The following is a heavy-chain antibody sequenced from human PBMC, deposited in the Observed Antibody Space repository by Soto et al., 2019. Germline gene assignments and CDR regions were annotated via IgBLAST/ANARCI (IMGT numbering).Heavy chain of an antibody. CDR2: ISGDGTNQ. D-gene: IGHD7-27*01. CDR3: ARHLSHLGTGWLDP. CDR1: GFTFINYA. J-gene: IGHJ5*02. V-gene: IGHV3-30-3*01. Sequence: HPGGSLRLSCRVSGFTFINYAMHWVRQAPGKGLEWVALISGDGTNQYYADSVKGRFTISRDNSRNTLYLQMNSLRTDDTAVYYCARHLSHLGTGWLDPWGQGTLVTVSS.